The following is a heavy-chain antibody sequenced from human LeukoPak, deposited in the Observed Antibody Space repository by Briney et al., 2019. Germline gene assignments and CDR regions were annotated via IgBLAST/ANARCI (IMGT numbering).Heavy chain of an antibody. V-gene: IGHV3-33*01. CDR2: IWYDGSNK. J-gene: IGHJ4*02. Sequence: GGSLRLSCAASGFTFSSYGMHWVRQAPGKGLEWVAVIWYDGSNKYYADSVKGRFTISRDNSKTKLYLQMNSLRAEDTAVYYCARADGSGSFNFDYWGQGTLVTVSS. D-gene: IGHD6-19*01. CDR1: GFTFSSYG. CDR3: ARADGSGSFNFDY.